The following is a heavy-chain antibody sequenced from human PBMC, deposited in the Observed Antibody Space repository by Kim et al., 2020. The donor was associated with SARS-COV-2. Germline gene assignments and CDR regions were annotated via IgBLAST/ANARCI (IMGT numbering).Heavy chain of an antibody. D-gene: IGHD3-10*01. CDR3: ARDLFGSGSYFVV. CDR1: GFTFGRSS. CDR2: INPSGGPS. Sequence: ASVKVSCTASGFTFGRSSVHWMRQAPGQGLEWMGVINPSGGPSIYAQKFQGRLNMTRDTSARTIYMNLTRLLFDDTATYFCARDLFGSGSYFVVWGQGTHVTVSS. V-gene: IGHV1-46*01. J-gene: IGHJ4*02.